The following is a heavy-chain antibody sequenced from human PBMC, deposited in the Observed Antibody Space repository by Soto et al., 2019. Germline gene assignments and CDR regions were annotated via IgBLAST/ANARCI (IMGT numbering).Heavy chain of an antibody. CDR3: ARDWLFQAFDY. Sequence: EVQLVESGGGLVKPGGSLRLSCATSGFTFSSFSMNWVRQAPGKGLEWVASITGSSSYIYYADSVKGRFSISRDNAKNSLFLQMSSLRAEDTAVYYCARDWLFQAFDYWGQGTLVTDSS. V-gene: IGHV3-21*01. CDR2: ITGSSSYI. J-gene: IGHJ4*02. D-gene: IGHD3-22*01. CDR1: GFTFSSFS.